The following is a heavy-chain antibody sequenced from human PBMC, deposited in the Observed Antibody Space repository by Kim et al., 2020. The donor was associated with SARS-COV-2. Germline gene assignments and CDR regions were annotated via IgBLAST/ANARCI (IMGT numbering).Heavy chain of an antibody. J-gene: IGHJ4*02. CDR3: ARDPSGGSGSYSRGYFDY. Sequence: QGRVTITADKSTSTAYMELSSLRSEDTAVYYCARDPSGGSGSYSRGYFDYWGQGTLVTVSS. D-gene: IGHD3-10*01. V-gene: IGHV1-69*04.